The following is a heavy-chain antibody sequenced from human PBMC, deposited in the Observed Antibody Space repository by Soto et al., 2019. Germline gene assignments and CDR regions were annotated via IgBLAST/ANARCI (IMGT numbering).Heavy chain of an antibody. CDR1: GYTFTSYA. J-gene: IGHJ4*02. CDR3: ARAAAAGTLFDC. CDR2: INAGNGNT. V-gene: IGHV1-3*01. D-gene: IGHD6-13*01. Sequence: WASVKVSCKASGYTFTSYAMHWVRQAPGQRLEWMGWINAGNGNTKYSQKFQGRVTITRDTSASTAYMELSSLRSEDTAVYYCARAAAAGTLFDCWGQGTLVTVSS.